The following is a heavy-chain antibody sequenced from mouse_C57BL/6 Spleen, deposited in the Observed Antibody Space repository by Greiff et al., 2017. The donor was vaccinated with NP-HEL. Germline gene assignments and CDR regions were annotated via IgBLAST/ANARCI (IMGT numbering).Heavy chain of an antibody. D-gene: IGHD1-1*01. CDR1: GFTFSDYG. CDR3: ATYGSSWYFDV. Sequence: EVHLVESGGGLVKPGGSLKLSCAASGFTFSDYGMHWVRQAPEKGLEWVAYISSGSSTIYYADTVKGRFTISRDNAKNTLFLQMTSLRSEDTAMYYCATYGSSWYFDVWGTGTTVTVSS. CDR2: ISSGSSTI. J-gene: IGHJ1*03. V-gene: IGHV5-17*01.